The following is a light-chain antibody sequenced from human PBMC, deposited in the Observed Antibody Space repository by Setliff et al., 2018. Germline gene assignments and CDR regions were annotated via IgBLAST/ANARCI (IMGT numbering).Light chain of an antibody. CDR2: DVS. V-gene: IGLV2-14*03. J-gene: IGLJ1*01. Sequence: QSVLPQPASVSVSPGQSITISCTGTDSDVGGFNLVSWYQQHPGKAPKFMIYDVSNRPSGVSNRFSGSKSGNTASLTISGLQAEDEADYYCSSYSSSNIPVVFGTGTKVTVL. CDR1: DSDVGGFNL. CDR3: SSYSSSNIPVV.